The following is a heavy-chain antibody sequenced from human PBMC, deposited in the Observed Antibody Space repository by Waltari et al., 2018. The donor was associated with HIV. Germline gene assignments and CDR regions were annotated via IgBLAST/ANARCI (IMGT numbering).Heavy chain of an antibody. CDR2: TYYRSKWYN. CDR1: GDSVSSNSAA. D-gene: IGHD7-27*01. J-gene: IGHJ6*02. V-gene: IGHV6-1*01. CDR3: AREPGWGSRAYYYGMDV. Sequence: QVQLQQSGPGLVKPSQTLSLTCALSGDSVSSNSAAWNWIRHSPSRGLEWLGRTYYRSKWYNDYAVSVKSRITINPDTSKNQFSLQLNSVTPEDTAVYYCAREPGWGSRAYYYGMDVWGQGTTVTVSS.